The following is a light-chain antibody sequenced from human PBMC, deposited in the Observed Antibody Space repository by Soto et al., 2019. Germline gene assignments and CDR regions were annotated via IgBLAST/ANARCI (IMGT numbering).Light chain of an antibody. V-gene: IGLV2-14*01. CDR2: EVR. CDR1: GSDVGEYNY. Sequence: SPLAQPASVSGSLGQSITISCTGTGSDVGEYNYVSWYQQHPDKAPKLMVYEVRNRPSGVSNRFSGSKSGNTASLAIAGLQAEDEADYYCSSYTSTSTLYVFGTGTKITVL. CDR3: SSYTSTSTLYV. J-gene: IGLJ1*01.